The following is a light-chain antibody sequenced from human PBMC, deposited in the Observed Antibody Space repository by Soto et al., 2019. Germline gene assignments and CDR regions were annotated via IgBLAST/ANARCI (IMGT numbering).Light chain of an antibody. CDR3: CSYAGSSTFPYV. CDR1: SSDVGSYNL. V-gene: IGLV2-23*02. J-gene: IGLJ1*01. CDR2: EVS. Sequence: QSALTQPASVSGSPGQSITISCTGTSSDVGSYNLVSWYQHHPGKAPKLMIYEVSKRPSGVSNRFSGSKSGNTASLTISGLQAEDEADYCCCSYAGSSTFPYVLGTGTKLTVL.